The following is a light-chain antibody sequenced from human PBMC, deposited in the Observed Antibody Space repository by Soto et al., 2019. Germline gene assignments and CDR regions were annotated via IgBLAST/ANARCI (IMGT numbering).Light chain of an antibody. V-gene: IGKV1-9*01. CDR1: QAISTS. J-gene: IGKJ2*03. Sequence: DIQLTQSPSFLSASVGDRVTVSCRASQAISTSLAWFQQKAGKVPHLLVYPASTLQDGVPSRFSGSGSGTYFTLTINNLQAEDCATYYCQHLRTYPFSFGQGTKLDI. CDR2: PAS. CDR3: QHLRTYPFS.